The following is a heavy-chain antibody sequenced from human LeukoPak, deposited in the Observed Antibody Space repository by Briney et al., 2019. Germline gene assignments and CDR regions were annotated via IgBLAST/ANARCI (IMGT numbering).Heavy chain of an antibody. CDR2: IRSKAYGGTT. V-gene: IGHV3-49*03. CDR3: TRDSRSRYGDYAGSNY. CDR1: GFTFGDYA. Sequence: PGGSLRLSCTASGFTFGDYAMSWFRQAPGKGLEWVGFIRSKAYGGTTEYAASVKGRFTISRDDSKSIAYLQMNSLKTEDTAVYYCTRDSRSRYGDYAGSNYWGQGTLVTVSS. J-gene: IGHJ4*02. D-gene: IGHD4-17*01.